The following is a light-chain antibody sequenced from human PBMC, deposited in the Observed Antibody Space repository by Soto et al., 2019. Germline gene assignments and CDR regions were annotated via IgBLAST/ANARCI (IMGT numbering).Light chain of an antibody. Sequence: IRMTQSPSSFSASTGDRVTITCRASQDVSTYLAWYQQKPGKAPNLLIYGVSTLQSGVPSRFSGSGFGTDFTLTISSLQSEDFATYYCQQYYSYPRSFGQGTKVEIK. J-gene: IGKJ1*01. V-gene: IGKV1-8*01. CDR3: QQYYSYPRS. CDR2: GVS. CDR1: QDVSTY.